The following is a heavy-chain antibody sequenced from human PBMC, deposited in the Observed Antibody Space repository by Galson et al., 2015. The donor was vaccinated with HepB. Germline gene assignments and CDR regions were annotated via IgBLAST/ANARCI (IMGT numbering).Heavy chain of an antibody. CDR1: GFTFSSYG. Sequence: SLRLSCAASGFTFSSYGMHWVRQAPGKGLEWVAVIWYDGSNKYYADSVKGRFTISRDNSKNTLYLQMNSLRAEDTAVYYCARELMDDSRGFDYWGQGTLVTVSS. J-gene: IGHJ4*02. CDR2: IWYDGSNK. V-gene: IGHV3-33*01. CDR3: ARELMDDSRGFDY. D-gene: IGHD3-22*01.